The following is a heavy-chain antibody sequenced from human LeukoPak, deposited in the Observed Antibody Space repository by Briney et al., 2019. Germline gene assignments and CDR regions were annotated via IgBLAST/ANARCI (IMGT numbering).Heavy chain of an antibody. J-gene: IGHJ6*02. CDR1: GYTFTSYG. CDR3: ARVPRAYSSSWYGMDV. D-gene: IGHD6-13*01. V-gene: IGHV1-18*01. CDR2: ISAYNGNT. Sequence: EASVKVSCTASGYTFTSYGISWVRQAPGQGLEWMGWISAYNGNTNYAQKLQGRVTMTTDTSTSTAYMELRSLRSDDTAVYYCARVPRAYSSSWYGMDVWGQGTTVTVSS.